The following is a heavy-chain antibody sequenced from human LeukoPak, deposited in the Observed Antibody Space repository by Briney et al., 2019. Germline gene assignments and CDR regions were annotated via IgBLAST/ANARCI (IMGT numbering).Heavy chain of an antibody. CDR3: ARGYKYAFDN. V-gene: IGHV3-48*01. CDR2: IGIDSGNT. J-gene: IGHJ4*02. CDR1: GFTFSDYS. Sequence: PGGSLRLSCAASGFTFSDYSMNWVRQAPGKGLEWISYIGIDSGNTNYADSVKGRFTISGDKAKNSLYLQMNSLRVEDTAVYYCARGYKYAFDNWDQGTLVTVSS. D-gene: IGHD5-24*01.